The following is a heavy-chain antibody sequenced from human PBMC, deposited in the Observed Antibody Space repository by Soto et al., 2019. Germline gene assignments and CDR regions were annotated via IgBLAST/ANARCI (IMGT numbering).Heavy chain of an antibody. Sequence: VKVSCKASGGTFSSYAISWVRQAPGQGLEWMGGIIPIFGTANYAQKFQGRVTITADESTSTAYMELSSLRSEDTAVYYCASIGGSSSSKFGIDYWGQGTLVTVSS. CDR2: IIPIFGTA. CDR3: ASIGGSSSSKFGIDY. V-gene: IGHV1-69*01. D-gene: IGHD6-6*01. CDR1: GGTFSSYA. J-gene: IGHJ4*02.